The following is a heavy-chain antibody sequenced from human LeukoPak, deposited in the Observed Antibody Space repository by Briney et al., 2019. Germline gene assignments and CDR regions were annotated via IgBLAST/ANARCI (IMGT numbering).Heavy chain of an antibody. D-gene: IGHD6-19*01. CDR2: ISSSSSYI. CDR3: ARAGYSSGWVSGR. Sequence: GGSLRLSCAASGFSFSSYSMNWVRQAPGKGLEWVSPISSSSSYIYYADSVKGRFTISRDNAKNSLYLQMNSLRAEDTAVYYCARAGYSSGWVSGRWGQGTLVTVSS. CDR1: GFSFSSYS. J-gene: IGHJ4*02. V-gene: IGHV3-21*01.